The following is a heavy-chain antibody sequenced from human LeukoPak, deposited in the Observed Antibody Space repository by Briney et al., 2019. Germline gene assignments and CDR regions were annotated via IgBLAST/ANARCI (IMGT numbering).Heavy chain of an antibody. Sequence: PSETLSLTCTVSGGSISSYYWSWIRQPPGKGLEWIGYIYYSGSTNYNPSLKSRVTISVDTSKNQFSLKLSSVTAADTAAYYCARGSASYDILTGYYPLYYFDYWGQGTLVTVSS. CDR3: ARGSASYDILTGYYPLYYFDY. D-gene: IGHD3-9*01. J-gene: IGHJ4*02. V-gene: IGHV4-59*01. CDR1: GGSISSYY. CDR2: IYYSGST.